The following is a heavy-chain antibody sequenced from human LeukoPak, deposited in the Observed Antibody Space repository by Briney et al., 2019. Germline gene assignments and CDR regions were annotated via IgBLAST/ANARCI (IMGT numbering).Heavy chain of an antibody. CDR3: ASVGSGSYYNSGFDY. D-gene: IGHD3-10*01. CDR2: ISSSSSYI. J-gene: IGHJ4*02. V-gene: IGHV3-21*04. Sequence: KSGGSLRLSCAASGFTFSSCSMIWVRQAPGKGLEWVSSISSSSSYIYYADSVKGRFTISRDNAKNSLYLQMNSLRAEDTAVYYCASVGSGSYYNSGFDYWGQGTLVTVSS. CDR1: GFTFSSCS.